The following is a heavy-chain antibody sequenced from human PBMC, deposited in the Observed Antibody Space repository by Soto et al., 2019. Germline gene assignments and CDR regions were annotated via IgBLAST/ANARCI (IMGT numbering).Heavy chain of an antibody. CDR3: AFVPAAIRHYYYYYGLGV. CDR2: IIPIFGTA. Sequence: SVKGSCKASGGTFSIYSISWVRQAPGQGLEWMGGIIPIFGTANYAQKFQGRVTITADESTSTAYMELSSLRSEDTAVYYCAFVPAAIRHYYYYYGLGVWGQGTTVTVSS. D-gene: IGHD2-2*01. CDR1: GGTFSIYS. V-gene: IGHV1-69*13. J-gene: IGHJ6*02.